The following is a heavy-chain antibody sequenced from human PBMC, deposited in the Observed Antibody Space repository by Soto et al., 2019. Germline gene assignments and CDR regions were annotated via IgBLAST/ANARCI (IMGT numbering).Heavy chain of an antibody. V-gene: IGHV4-31*03. CDR1: GGSINSGGYC. J-gene: IGHJ4*02. D-gene: IGHD5-18*01. CDR2: ISYGGST. CDR3: SRGILV. Sequence: QVQLQESGPGLVKPSQTLSLTCTVSGGSINSGGYCWSWIRQHPGKGLDWIGCISYGGSTSYNPSLKSRVTISVDTSKNQCSRKLTSVTAAEPAVYCCSRGILVWGQGALITVSS.